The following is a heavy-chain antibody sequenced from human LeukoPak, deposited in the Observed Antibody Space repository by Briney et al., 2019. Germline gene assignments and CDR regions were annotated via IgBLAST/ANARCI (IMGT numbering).Heavy chain of an antibody. CDR3: ATYRQVLLPFES. CDR1: GFTFDDYG. D-gene: IGHD2-8*02. CDR2: INWNGGST. V-gene: IGHV3-20*04. J-gene: IGHJ4*02. Sequence: GGSLRLSCAASGFTFDDYGMSWVRQAPGKGLEWVSGINWNGGSTGYADSVKGRFTISRDNSKNTLYLQMNSLRAEDTAIYYCATYRQVLLPFESWGQGTLVTVSS.